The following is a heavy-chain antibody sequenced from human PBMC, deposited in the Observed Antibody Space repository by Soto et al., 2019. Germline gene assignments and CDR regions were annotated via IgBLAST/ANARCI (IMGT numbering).Heavy chain of an antibody. J-gene: IGHJ4*02. V-gene: IGHV1-3*01. D-gene: IGHD6-19*01. CDR2: INAGNGNT. CDR3: ARDRSSVWSFDH. Sequence: ASVKVSCKASGYTFTTYATHWVRQAPGQRLEWMGWINAGNGNTKYSQKFQDRVTITRDTSANTAYMELSSLRSEDTAVYYCARDRSSVWSFDHWGQGTLVTVSS. CDR1: GYTFTTYA.